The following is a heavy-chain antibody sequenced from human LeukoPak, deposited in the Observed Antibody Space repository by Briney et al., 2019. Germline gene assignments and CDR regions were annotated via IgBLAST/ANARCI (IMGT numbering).Heavy chain of an antibody. CDR3: ARDPGMIVVAFDY. Sequence: ASVKVCCKASGYTFTGYYMHWVRQAPGQGLEWMGWINPNSGGTNYAQKFQGRVTMTRDTSISTAYMELSRLRSDDTAVYYCARDPGMIVVAFDYWGQGTLVTVSS. J-gene: IGHJ4*02. CDR1: GYTFTGYY. D-gene: IGHD3-22*01. V-gene: IGHV1-2*02. CDR2: INPNSGGT.